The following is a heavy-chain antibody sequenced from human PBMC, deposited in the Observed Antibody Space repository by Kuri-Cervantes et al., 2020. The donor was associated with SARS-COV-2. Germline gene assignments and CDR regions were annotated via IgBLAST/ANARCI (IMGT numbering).Heavy chain of an antibody. CDR2: INPSGGST. Sequence: ASVKVSCKASGYTFTSYYMHWVRQAPGQGLEWMGIINPSGGSTSYAQKFHGRVTMTRDTSTSTVYMELSSLRSEDTAVYYCARGVSHIAAAGLYYFDYWGQGTLVTVSS. CDR3: ARGVSHIAAAGLYYFDY. J-gene: IGHJ4*02. V-gene: IGHV1-46*01. D-gene: IGHD6-13*01. CDR1: GYTFTSYY.